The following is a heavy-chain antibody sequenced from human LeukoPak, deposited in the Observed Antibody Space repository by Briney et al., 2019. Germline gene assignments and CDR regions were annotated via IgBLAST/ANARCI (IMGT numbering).Heavy chain of an antibody. CDR2: IKQDGSEK. J-gene: IGHJ6*02. CDR1: GFTFSTYW. D-gene: IGHD6-25*01. Sequence: GGSLRLSCAASGFTFSTYWMSWVRQAPVKGLEWVANIKQDGSEKYYVDSAKGRFTVSRDNAKNSLFLQMNSLRVEGTAVYYCARFQGGGWDVWGQGTTVTVSS. V-gene: IGHV3-7*01. CDR3: ARFQGGGWDV.